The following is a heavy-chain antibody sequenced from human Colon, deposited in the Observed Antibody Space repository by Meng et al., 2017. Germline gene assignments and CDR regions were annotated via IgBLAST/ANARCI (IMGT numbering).Heavy chain of an antibody. J-gene: IGHJ4*02. CDR3: ARFYGSGTFEVHDY. V-gene: IGHV4-61*01. CDR1: GGSVSSASYY. CDR2: IHYSGSR. D-gene: IGHD3-10*01. Sequence: QAHLQESGPGLVRPSETLSLTCNVSGGSVSSASYYWSWIRQPPGKGLEWIGLIHYSGSRNYNPSLKSRVTMSVDTSKNQVSLRLTSVTAADTAVYYCARFYGSGTFEVHDYWGQGTLVTVSS.